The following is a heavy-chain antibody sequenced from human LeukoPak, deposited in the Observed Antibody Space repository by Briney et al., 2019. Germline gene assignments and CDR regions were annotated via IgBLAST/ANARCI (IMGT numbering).Heavy chain of an antibody. J-gene: IGHJ6*03. V-gene: IGHV1-18*01. CDR3: ARRCSGGSCYSGLYYYYYMDV. CDR1: GYTFTSYG. D-gene: IGHD2-15*01. CDR2: ISAYNGNT. Sequence: ASVKVSCKASGYTFTSYGISWGRQAPGQGLEWMGWISAYNGNTNYAQKLQGRVTMTTDTSTSTAYMELRSLRSDDTAVYYCARRCSGGSCYSGLYYYYYMDVWGKGTTVTVSS.